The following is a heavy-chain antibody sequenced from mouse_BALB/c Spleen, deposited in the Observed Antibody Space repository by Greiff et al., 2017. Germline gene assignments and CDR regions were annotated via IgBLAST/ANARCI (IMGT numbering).Heavy chain of an antibody. V-gene: IGHV1-9*01. CDR1: GYTFSSYW. J-gene: IGHJ2*01. Sequence: QVQLQQSGAELMKPGASVKISCKATGYTFSSYWIEWVKQRPGHGLEWIGEILPGSGSTNYNEKFKGKATFTADTSSNTAYMQLSSLTSEDSAVYYCARSGIYYDYDLDYWGQGTTLTVSS. D-gene: IGHD2-4*01. CDR3: ARSGIYYDYDLDY. CDR2: ILPGSGST.